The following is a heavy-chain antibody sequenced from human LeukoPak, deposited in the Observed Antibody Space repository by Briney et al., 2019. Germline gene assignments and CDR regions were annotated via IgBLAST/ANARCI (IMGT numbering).Heavy chain of an antibody. CDR2: ISYDGSIK. V-gene: IGHV3-30-3*01. CDR3: VTKYSTGWYDY. D-gene: IGHD6-19*01. J-gene: IGHJ4*02. CDR1: GFTFSNYA. Sequence: GGSLRLSCAASGFTFSNYAMHWIRQAPGKGLEWVAVISYDGSIKYYADSLKGRFTISRDNSKNTLYLQMSSLRAEDTAVYYCVTKYSTGWYDYWGQGTLVTVSS.